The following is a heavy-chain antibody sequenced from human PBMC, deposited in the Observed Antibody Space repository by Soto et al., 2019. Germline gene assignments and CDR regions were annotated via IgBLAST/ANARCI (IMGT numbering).Heavy chain of an antibody. CDR2: ISSSGGTT. Sequence: GGSLRLSCAASGFIFSTYAMNWVRQAPGEGLEWVSAISSSGGTTFYAESVRGRFTISRDNSVNTLYLQMSSLRTEDTAVYYCAHPRGFGVFDAVDIWGQGTMVTVSS. CDR3: AHPRGFGVFDAVDI. D-gene: IGHD3-10*01. CDR1: GFIFSTYA. J-gene: IGHJ3*02. V-gene: IGHV3-23*01.